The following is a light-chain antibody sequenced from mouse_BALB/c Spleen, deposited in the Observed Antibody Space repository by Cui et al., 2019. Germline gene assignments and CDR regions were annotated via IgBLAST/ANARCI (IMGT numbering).Light chain of an antibody. CDR3: QQYSSYPLT. CDR1: QDVGTA. CDR2: WAS. V-gene: IGKV6-23*01. J-gene: IGKJ5*01. Sequence: DIVMTQSHQFMSTFVGDRVSITCKASQDVGTAVAWYQQKPGQSPKLLIYWASTRHTGVPDRFTGSGSGTDFTLTISNVQSEDLADYFCQQYSSYPLTFGAGTKLELK.